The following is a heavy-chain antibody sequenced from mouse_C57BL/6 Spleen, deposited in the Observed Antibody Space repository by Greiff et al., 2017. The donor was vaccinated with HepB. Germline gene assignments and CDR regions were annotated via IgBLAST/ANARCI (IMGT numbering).Heavy chain of an antibody. Sequence: EVQLQQSGAELVRPGASVKLSCTASGFNIKDYYMHWVKQRPEQGLEWIGRIDPEDGDTEYAPKFQGKATMTADTSSNTAYLQLSSLTSEDTAVYYCTTPPAQRYAMDYWGQGTSVTVSS. J-gene: IGHJ4*01. CDR1: GFNIKDYY. V-gene: IGHV14-1*01. D-gene: IGHD3-2*02. CDR2: IDPEDGDT. CDR3: TTPPAQRYAMDY.